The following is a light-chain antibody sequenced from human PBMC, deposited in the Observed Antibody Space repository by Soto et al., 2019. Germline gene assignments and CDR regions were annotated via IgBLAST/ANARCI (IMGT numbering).Light chain of an antibody. Sequence: QLTELRALLSTSPAYRLTLTGEASQGISSYLAWYQQRPGKAPKLLIYDASTLQSGVPSRFSGSGSGTEFTLAISSLQPEDFATYYCQRINSFPVTFGGGTMVDIK. CDR2: DAS. J-gene: IGKJ4*01. CDR3: QRINSFPVT. CDR1: QGISSY. V-gene: IGKV1-9*01.